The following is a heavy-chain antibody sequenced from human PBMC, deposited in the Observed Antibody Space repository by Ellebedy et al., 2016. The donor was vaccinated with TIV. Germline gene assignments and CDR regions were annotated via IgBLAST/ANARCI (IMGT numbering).Heavy chain of an antibody. D-gene: IGHD6-19*01. CDR3: ARVNWYSSGWYLGY. J-gene: IGHJ4*02. Sequence: ASVKVSXXASGYTFTGYYMHWVRQAPGQGLEWMGWINPNSGGTNYAQKFQGRVTMTRDTSISTAYMELSRLRSDDTAVYYCARVNWYSSGWYLGYWGQGTLVTVSS. CDR2: INPNSGGT. CDR1: GYTFTGYY. V-gene: IGHV1-2*02.